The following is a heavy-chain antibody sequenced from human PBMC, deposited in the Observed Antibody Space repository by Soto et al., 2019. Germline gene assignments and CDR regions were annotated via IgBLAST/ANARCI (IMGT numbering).Heavy chain of an antibody. CDR2: LYGNSGGI. V-gene: IGHV3-23*01. CDR3: AKDAGAGDGLGLMDH. CDR1: GFTFGSYA. J-gene: IGHJ1*01. D-gene: IGHD2-21*02. Sequence: EVQLLESGGGLVQPGGSLTLSCAASGFTFGSYAMTWVRQAPGKGLESVAGLYGNSGGIQYADSVRGRFTIFRDNSDNIEFPHMRSLRGEETAVKVCAKDAGAGDGLGLMDHCGQGTLVTVSS.